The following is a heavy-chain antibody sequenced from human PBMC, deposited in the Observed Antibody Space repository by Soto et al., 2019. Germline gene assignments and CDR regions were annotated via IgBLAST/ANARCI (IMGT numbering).Heavy chain of an antibody. D-gene: IGHD1-26*01. CDR1: GGSISSGGYY. J-gene: IGHJ4*02. CDR3: ARIYSGSPGGTLRY. Sequence: QVQLQESGPGLVKPSQTLSLTCTVSGGSISSGGYYWSWIRQHPGKGLEWIGYIYYSGSTYYNPSLKSRVTISVDTSKHQLSLELRSVTAADTAVYYCARIYSGSPGGTLRYWGQGTLVTVSS. CDR2: IYYSGST. V-gene: IGHV4-31*03.